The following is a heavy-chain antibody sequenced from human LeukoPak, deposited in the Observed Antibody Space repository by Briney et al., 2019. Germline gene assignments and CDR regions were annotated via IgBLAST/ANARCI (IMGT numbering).Heavy chain of an antibody. Sequence: PSETLSLTCTVSGGSISSYYWSWIRQPPGKGLEWIGYIYYSGSTNYNPSLKSRVTISVDTSKNQFSLKLSSVNAADTAVYYCARVLLGWFDPWGQGTLVTVSS. CDR3: ARVLLGWFDP. J-gene: IGHJ5*02. CDR2: IYYSGST. D-gene: IGHD7-27*01. CDR1: GGSISSYY. V-gene: IGHV4-59*01.